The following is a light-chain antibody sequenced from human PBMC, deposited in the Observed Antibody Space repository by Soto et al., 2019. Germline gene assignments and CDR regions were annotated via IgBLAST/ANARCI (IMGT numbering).Light chain of an antibody. CDR3: AAWDDSLSGPV. CDR1: SSNIGSNY. Sequence: QSVLTQPPSASVTPGQRVTISCSGSSSNIGSNYVYWYQQITGTAPKLLIYRNNQRPSGVPDRFSGSKSGTSASLAISGLRSEDEADYYCAAWDDSLSGPVFGGGTKLTVL. CDR2: RNN. V-gene: IGLV1-47*01. J-gene: IGLJ3*02.